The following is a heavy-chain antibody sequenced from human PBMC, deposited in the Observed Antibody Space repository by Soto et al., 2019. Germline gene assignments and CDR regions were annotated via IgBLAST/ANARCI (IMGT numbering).Heavy chain of an antibody. CDR3: ARGRAPYYYDSSGYYYVSWFDP. D-gene: IGHD3-22*01. J-gene: IGHJ5*02. V-gene: IGHV1-8*02. Sequence: ASVKFSCKASGYTFTSYGISWVRQAPGQGLEWMGWMNPNSGNTGYAQKFQGRVTMTWNTSISTAYMELRSLRSDDTAVYYCARGRAPYYYDSSGYYYVSWFDPWGQGTLVTVS. CDR1: GYTFTSYG. CDR2: MNPNSGNT.